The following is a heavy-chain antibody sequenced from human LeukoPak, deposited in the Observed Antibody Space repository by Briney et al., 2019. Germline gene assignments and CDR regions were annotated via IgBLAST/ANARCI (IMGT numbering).Heavy chain of an antibody. CDR3: ARTRWFGELLGAFDI. V-gene: IGHV3-66*01. J-gene: IGHJ3*02. CDR2: IYSDGST. CDR1: GFIFNNYA. Sequence: PGGSLRLSCAASGFIFNNYAMSWVRQAPGKGLEWVSVIYSDGSTYYADSVKGRFTISRDNAKNSLYLQMNSLRAEDTAVYYCARTRWFGELLGAFDIWGQGTMVTVSS. D-gene: IGHD3-10*01.